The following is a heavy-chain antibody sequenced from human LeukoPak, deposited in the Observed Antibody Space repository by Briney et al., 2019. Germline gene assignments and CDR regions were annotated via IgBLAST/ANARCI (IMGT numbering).Heavy chain of an antibody. CDR3: AKDYGSGGNWFDP. D-gene: IGHD3-10*01. CDR2: ISYDGSNK. CDR1: GFTFSSYA. Sequence: GGSLRLSCAASGFTFSSYAMHWVRQAPGKGLEWVAVISYDGSNKYYADSVKGRFTISRDNSKNTLYLQMNSLRAEDTAVYYCAKDYGSGGNWFDPWGQGTLVTASS. J-gene: IGHJ5*02. V-gene: IGHV3-30*04.